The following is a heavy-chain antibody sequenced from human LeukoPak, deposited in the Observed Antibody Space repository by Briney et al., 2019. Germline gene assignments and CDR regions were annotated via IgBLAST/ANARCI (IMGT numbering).Heavy chain of an antibody. Sequence: GGSLRLSCAASGFAFSSSAMSWVRQASGKGLEWVAVIWYDGSNKYYADSVKGRFTISRDNSKNTLYLQMNSLRAEDTAVYYCARDDCYPREDYYGMDVWGQGTTVTVSS. J-gene: IGHJ6*02. CDR1: GFAFSSSA. CDR3: ARDDCYPREDYYGMDV. D-gene: IGHD2-21*02. CDR2: IWYDGSNK. V-gene: IGHV3-33*08.